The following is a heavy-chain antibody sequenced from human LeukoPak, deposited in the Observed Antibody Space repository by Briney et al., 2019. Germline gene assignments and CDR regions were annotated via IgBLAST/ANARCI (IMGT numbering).Heavy chain of an antibody. J-gene: IGHJ6*03. CDR2: IKQDGSEK. D-gene: IGHD1-26*01. V-gene: IGHV3-7*01. Sequence: GGSLRLSCAASGFTFSSYWMSWVRQAPGKGLEGVANIKQDGSEKYYVDSVKGRFTISRDNAKNSLYLQMNSLRAEDTAVYYCARVEYSGSYYGGYYYYYYMDVWGKGTTVTISS. CDR1: GFTFSSYW. CDR3: ARVEYSGSYYGGYYYYYYMDV.